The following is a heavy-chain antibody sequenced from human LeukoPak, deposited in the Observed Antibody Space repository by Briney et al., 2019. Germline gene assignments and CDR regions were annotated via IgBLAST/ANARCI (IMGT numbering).Heavy chain of an antibody. D-gene: IGHD3-10*01. CDR2: IYPGDSDT. J-gene: IGHJ5*02. Sequence: GESLKISCKGSGYSFTSYWIGWVRQMPGKGLEWMGIIYPGDSDTRYSPSFQGQVTTSADKSISTAYLQWSSLKASDTAMYYCARRRYYGSGSYLGAPFDPWGQGTLVTVSS. CDR1: GYSFTSYW. CDR3: ARRRYYGSGSYLGAPFDP. V-gene: IGHV5-51*01.